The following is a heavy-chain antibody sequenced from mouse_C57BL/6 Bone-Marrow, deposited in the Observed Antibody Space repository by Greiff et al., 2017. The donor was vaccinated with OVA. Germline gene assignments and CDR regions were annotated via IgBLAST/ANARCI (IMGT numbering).Heavy chain of an antibody. J-gene: IGHJ2*01. V-gene: IGHV3-8*01. Sequence: DVMLVESGPGLAKPSQTLSLTCSVTGYSITSDYWNWIRKFPGNKLEYMGYISYSGSTYYNPSLKSRISITRDTSKNQYYLQLNSVTTEDTATYYCARSPARQLRLPYYFDYWGQGTTLTVSS. CDR3: ARSPARQLRLPYYFDY. CDR2: ISYSGST. CDR1: GYSITSDY. D-gene: IGHD3-2*02.